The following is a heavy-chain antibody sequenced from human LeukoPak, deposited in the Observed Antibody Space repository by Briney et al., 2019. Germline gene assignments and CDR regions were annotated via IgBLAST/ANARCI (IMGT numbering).Heavy chain of an antibody. Sequence: GGSPRLSCAASGFTFSRLAMTWVRQAPGKGLEWVSTISASGPYYADAVRGRFTISRDNSRNTLSLQMDSLRAEDTAVYYCAKDHESDGYPCLDHWGLGTLVTVSS. D-gene: IGHD3-22*01. CDR1: GFTFSRLA. CDR2: ISASGP. CDR3: AKDHESDGYPCLDH. J-gene: IGHJ4*02. V-gene: IGHV3-23*01.